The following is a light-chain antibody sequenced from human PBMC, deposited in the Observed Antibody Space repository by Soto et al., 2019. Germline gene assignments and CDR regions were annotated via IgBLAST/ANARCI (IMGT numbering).Light chain of an antibody. CDR2: EAG. CDR3: QSYDSTLSARYV. J-gene: IGLJ1*01. V-gene: IGLV2-18*02. CDR1: STDFVSYNR. Sequence: QSALTQPPSVSGSPGQSVTISCTGTSTDFVSYNRVSWYQQPPGTAPKLIIYEAGNRPSGVPDRFSGSKSGNTASLTITGLQAEDEGDYYCQSYDSTLSARYVFGTGTKLTVL.